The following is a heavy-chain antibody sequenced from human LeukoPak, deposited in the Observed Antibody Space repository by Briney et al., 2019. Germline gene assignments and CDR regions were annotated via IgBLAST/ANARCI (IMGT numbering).Heavy chain of an antibody. CDR2: ISASGSNT. CDR3: AKDSVRSGGWFYFDN. Sequence: GGSLRLSCAASGFTFSSLDMAWVRQAPGKGLEWVSGISASGSNTFYADSVKGRFTISRDNSKNTLYLQMSSLRVEDTAIYYCAKDSVRSGGWFYFDNWGQGTLVSVS. J-gene: IGHJ4*02. CDR1: GFTFSSLD. V-gene: IGHV3-23*01. D-gene: IGHD6-19*01.